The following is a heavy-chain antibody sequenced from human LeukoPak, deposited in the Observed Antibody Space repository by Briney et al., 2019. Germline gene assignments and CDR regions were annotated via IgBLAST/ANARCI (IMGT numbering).Heavy chain of an antibody. CDR2: ISSSSSYI. D-gene: IGHD2-15*01. CDR1: GFTFSSYS. CDR3: ARARVVVAATQYYFDY. V-gene: IGHV3-21*01. Sequence: GGSLRLSCAASGFTFSSYSMNWVRQAPGKGLEWVSSISSSSSYIYYADSVKGRFTISRDNAKNSLYLQMNSLRAEDTAVYYCARARVVVAATQYYFDYWGQGTLVTVSS. J-gene: IGHJ4*02.